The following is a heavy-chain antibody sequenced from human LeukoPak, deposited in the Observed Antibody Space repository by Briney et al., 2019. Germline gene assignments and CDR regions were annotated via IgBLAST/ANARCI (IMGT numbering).Heavy chain of an antibody. CDR1: GFTFSSYG. V-gene: IGHV3-33*01. CDR2: IWYDGSNK. Sequence: PGGSLRPSCAASGFTFSSYGMHWVRQAPGKGLEWVAVIWYDGSNKYYADSVKGRFTISRDNSKNTLYLQMNSLRAEDTAVYYCARDPTVVTHPYYFDYWGQGTLVTVSS. J-gene: IGHJ4*02. D-gene: IGHD4-23*01. CDR3: ARDPTVVTHPYYFDY.